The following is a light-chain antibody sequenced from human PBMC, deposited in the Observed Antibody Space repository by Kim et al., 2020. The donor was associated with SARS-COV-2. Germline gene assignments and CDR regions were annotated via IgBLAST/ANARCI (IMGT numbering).Light chain of an antibody. Sequence: SSELTQDPAVSVALGQTVRITCQGDSLRSYCASWYQQKPGQAPVLVIYGKNNRPSWIPDRFSGSSSGNTASLTIPGAQAEDEADYYCNSRDSSGNHLEVF. J-gene: IGLJ3*02. CDR2: GKN. CDR3: NSRDSSGNHLEV. V-gene: IGLV3-19*01. CDR1: SLRSYC.